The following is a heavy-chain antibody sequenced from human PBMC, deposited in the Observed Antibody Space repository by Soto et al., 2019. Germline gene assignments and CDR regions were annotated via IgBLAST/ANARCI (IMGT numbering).Heavy chain of an antibody. J-gene: IGHJ4*02. CDR2: IYYSGGT. CDR1: GDSINSNDC. D-gene: IGHD6-19*01. CDR3: ARDTGWGLGF. Sequence: QVQLQESGPGLVRPSGTLSLTCAVSGDSINSNDCWTWVRQPPGKGLEWIAEIYYSGGTSYNPSLKRRVTISMDKSKNQFSMILTSGTAADTAMYYCARDTGWGLGFWCQGTLVTVSS. V-gene: IGHV4-4*02.